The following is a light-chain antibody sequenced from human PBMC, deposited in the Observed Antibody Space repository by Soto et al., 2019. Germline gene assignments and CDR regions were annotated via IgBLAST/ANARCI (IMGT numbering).Light chain of an antibody. CDR2: GAS. J-gene: IGKJ2*01. V-gene: IGKV3-20*01. Sequence: EIVLTQSXGXLXLSPGERATLSCRASQSFSSSFLAWYQRKPGQAPRLLIYGASSRTTGIPDRFSGSGSGTDFTLTISRLEPEDSAVYYCQQYGSSPGTFGQGTKVDNK. CDR3: QQYGSSPGT. CDR1: QSFSSSF.